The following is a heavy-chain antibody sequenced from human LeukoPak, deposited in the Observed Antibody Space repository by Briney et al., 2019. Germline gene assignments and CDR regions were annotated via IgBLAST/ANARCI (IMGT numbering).Heavy chain of an antibody. V-gene: IGHV4-30-2*02. CDR3: ARLDSRSYDYVWGSYRHIGFDY. Sequence: SETLSLTCAVSGGSISSGGYSWSWIRQPPGKGLEWIGYIYHSGSTYYNPSLKSRVTISVDASKNQFSLKLSSVTAADTAVYYCARLDSRSYDYVWGSYRHIGFDYWGQGTLVTVSS. CDR2: IYHSGST. CDR1: GGSISSGGYS. D-gene: IGHD3-16*02. J-gene: IGHJ4*02.